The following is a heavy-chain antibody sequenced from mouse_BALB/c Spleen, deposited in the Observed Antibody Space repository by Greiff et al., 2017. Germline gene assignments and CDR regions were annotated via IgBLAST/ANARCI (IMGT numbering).Heavy chain of an antibody. CDR2: ISYSGST. J-gene: IGHJ2*01. CDR1: GYSLTRCF. D-gene: IGHD1-2*01. CDR3: ARSTATGDY. V-gene: IGHV3-8*02. Sequence: EVKLQESGPSPVKPSPTLSLTCSFPGYSLTRCFWKWIRKFPGNKLEYIGYISYSGSTYYNPSLKSRISITRDTSKNQYYLQLNSVTTEDTATYYCARSTATGDYWGQGTTLTVSS.